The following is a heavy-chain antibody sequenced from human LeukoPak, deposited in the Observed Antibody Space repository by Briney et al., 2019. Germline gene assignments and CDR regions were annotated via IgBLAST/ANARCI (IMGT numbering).Heavy chain of an antibody. D-gene: IGHD5-24*01. J-gene: IGHJ4*02. CDR3: ARRRDGYNQLDY. Sequence: GSLRLSCAASGFTFSTFAMIWIRQPPGKGLEWIGTIDHAGTTFYNVSLKSRVTISVDTPNNQFSLRLNSVGAADTAVYYCARRRDGYNQLDYWGQGTLVTVSS. CDR2: IDHAGTT. CDR1: GFTFSTFAM. V-gene: IGHV4-38-2*01.